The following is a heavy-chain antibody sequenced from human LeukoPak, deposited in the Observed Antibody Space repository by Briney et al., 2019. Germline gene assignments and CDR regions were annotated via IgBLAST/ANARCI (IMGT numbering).Heavy chain of an antibody. D-gene: IGHD3-3*01. J-gene: IGHJ5*02. CDR3: ARDLKKITIFGVVIRNWFDP. Sequence: SETLSLTCTVSGGSISSYYWSWIRQPPGKGLEWIGEINHSGSTNYNPSLKSRVTISVDTSKNQFSLKLSSVTAADTAVYYCARDLKKITIFGVVIRNWFDPWGQGTLVTVSS. V-gene: IGHV4-34*01. CDR2: INHSGST. CDR1: GGSISSYY.